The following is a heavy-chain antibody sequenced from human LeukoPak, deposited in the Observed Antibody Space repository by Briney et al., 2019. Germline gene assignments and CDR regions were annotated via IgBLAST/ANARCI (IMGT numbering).Heavy chain of an antibody. CDR3: AREASSSWDHYYGMDV. J-gene: IGHJ6*02. D-gene: IGHD6-13*01. CDR2: INPSGGST. CDR1: GYTFTSYY. Sequence: ASVKVSCKASGYTFTSYYMHWVRQAPGQGLEWMGIINPSGGSTSYAQKFQGRVTMTRDTSTSTVYMELSSLRSEDTAVYYCAREASSSWDHYYGMDVWGQGTTVTVSS. V-gene: IGHV1-46*01.